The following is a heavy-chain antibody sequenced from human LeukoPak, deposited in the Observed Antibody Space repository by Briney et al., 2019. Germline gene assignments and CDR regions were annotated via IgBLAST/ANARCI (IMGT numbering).Heavy chain of an antibody. V-gene: IGHV3-7*01. J-gene: IGHJ4*02. CDR2: IKPDGRDK. D-gene: IGHD3-3*01. Sequence: GGSLRLSCAASGLFFSTNWMSWVRQAPGKGLEWVATIKPDGRDKYYVDSVKGRFTMSRDNGKNSVYLQMNSLRAEDTAVYYCARAGKLRFLERRNNYFDYWGQGTLVTVSS. CDR3: ARAGKLRFLERRNNYFDY. CDR1: GLFFSTNW.